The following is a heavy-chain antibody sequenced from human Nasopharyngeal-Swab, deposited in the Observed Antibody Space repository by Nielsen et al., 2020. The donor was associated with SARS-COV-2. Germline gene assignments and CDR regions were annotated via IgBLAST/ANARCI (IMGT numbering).Heavy chain of an antibody. V-gene: IGHV1-46*01. J-gene: IGHJ4*02. Sequence: ASVKVSCKASGYTFTRYYIHWVRQAPGQGLEWMGIINPGGGSARYSQNFQGRVTMTRDTSTNTVYMELYSLTSEDTAVYYCAREYKRGATFDYWGQGTLVTVSS. CDR2: INPGGGSA. CDR3: AREYKRGATFDY. D-gene: IGHD1-14*01. CDR1: GYTFTRYY.